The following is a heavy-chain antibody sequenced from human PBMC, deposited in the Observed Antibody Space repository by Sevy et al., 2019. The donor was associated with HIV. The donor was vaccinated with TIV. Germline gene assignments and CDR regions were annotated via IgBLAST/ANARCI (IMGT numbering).Heavy chain of an antibody. J-gene: IGHJ6*02. CDR2: ISAYNGNT. D-gene: IGHD3-3*01. CDR1: GYTFTSYG. CDR3: ARDLGRPHPKLRFILYGMDV. Sequence: ASVKVSCKASGYTFTSYGISWVRQAPGQGLEWMGWISAYNGNTNYAQKLQGRVTMTTDTSTSTAYMELRSLRSDDTAVYYCARDLGRPHPKLRFILYGMDVRGQGTTVTVSS. V-gene: IGHV1-18*01.